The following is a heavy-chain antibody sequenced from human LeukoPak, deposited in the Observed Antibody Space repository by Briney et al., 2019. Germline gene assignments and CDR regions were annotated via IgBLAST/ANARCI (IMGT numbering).Heavy chain of an antibody. CDR3: AGERGGEGALDI. D-gene: IGHD1-26*01. CDR2: ISTSGST. V-gene: IGHV4-61*02. Sequence: PSETLSLTCTVSGGSITSGSYFWSWIRQPAGKGLEWIGRISTSGSTNYNSPLKSRVSISRDTSKDQFSLDLSSVTATDTAVYYCAGERGGEGALDIWGQGTMVTVSS. CDR1: GGSITSGSYF. J-gene: IGHJ3*02.